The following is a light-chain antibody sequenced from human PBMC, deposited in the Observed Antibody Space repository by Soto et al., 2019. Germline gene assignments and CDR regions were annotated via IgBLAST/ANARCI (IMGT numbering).Light chain of an antibody. CDR1: QSISDS. J-gene: IGKJ2*01. CDR2: KAS. Sequence: DIQMTQSPSTLSAYVGDRVTITCRASQSISDSLAWYQQKPGKAPKLLIYKASILESGVPSRLSGSGSGTEFTLTINSLQPDDFATYFCQHYDSYSYNFGQGTKLEIK. CDR3: QHYDSYSYN. V-gene: IGKV1-5*03.